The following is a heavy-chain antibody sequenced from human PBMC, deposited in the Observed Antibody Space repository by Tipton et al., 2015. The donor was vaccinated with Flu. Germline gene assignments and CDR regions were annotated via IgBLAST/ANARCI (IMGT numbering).Heavy chain of an antibody. V-gene: IGHV4-30-4*01. CDR2: IYYRGRT. CDR1: DDN. CDR3: ARDEGRYNDWFDP. Sequence: DDNISWIRQAPGKGLEWIGYIYYRGRTSYNPSLKSRVTMSVDTSKNQFSLNLTSVTAADTAVYYCARDEGRYNDWFDPWGQGTLVIVSS. D-gene: IGHD1-14*01. J-gene: IGHJ5*02.